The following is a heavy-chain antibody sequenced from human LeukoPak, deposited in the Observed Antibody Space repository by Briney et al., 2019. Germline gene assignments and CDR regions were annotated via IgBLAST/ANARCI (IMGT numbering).Heavy chain of an antibody. J-gene: IGHJ4*02. CDR3: ARAPLDYFDY. CDR2: IYYSGST. D-gene: IGHD3-16*01. CDR1: GFTFSSYW. Sequence: PGGSLRLSCAASGFTFSSYWMSWVRQAPGKGLEWIGYIYYSGSTYYNPSLKSRVTISVDTSKNQFSLKLSSVTAADTAVYYCARAPLDYFDYWGQGTLVTVSS. V-gene: IGHV4-59*08.